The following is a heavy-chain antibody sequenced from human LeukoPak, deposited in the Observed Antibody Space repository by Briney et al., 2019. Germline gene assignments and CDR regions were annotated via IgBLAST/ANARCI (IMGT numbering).Heavy chain of an antibody. Sequence: KCGESLKISCKGSGYSFTSYWIGWVRQMPGKGLEWMGIIYPGDSDTRYSPSFQGQVTISADKSISPAYLQWSSLKASDTAMYYCARHHDSSLNPFDPWGQGTLVSVSS. V-gene: IGHV5-51*01. J-gene: IGHJ5*02. D-gene: IGHD3-22*01. CDR3: ARHHDSSLNPFDP. CDR2: IYPGDSDT. CDR1: GYSFTSYW.